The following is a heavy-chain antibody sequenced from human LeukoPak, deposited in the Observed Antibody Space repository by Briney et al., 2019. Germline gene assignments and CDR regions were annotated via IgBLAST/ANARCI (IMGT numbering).Heavy chain of an antibody. V-gene: IGHV3-30*04. D-gene: IGHD6-13*01. CDR2: ISYDGSNK. CDR1: GFTFSSYA. CDR3: TSRWRDIAAAGTRSDAFDI. Sequence: QPGRSLRPSCAASGFTFSSYAIHSGRQAPSNGLEWLAVISYDGSNKYYADSVKGRFTISRDNSKNTLYLQMNSLRAEDTAVYYCTSRWRDIAAAGTRSDAFDIWGQGTMVTVSS. J-gene: IGHJ3*02.